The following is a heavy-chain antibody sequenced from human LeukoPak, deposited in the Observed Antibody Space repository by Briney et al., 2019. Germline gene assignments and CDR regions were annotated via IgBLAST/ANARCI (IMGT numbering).Heavy chain of an antibody. CDR1: GGSISSSNW. CDR2: ILHSGST. CDR3: LYGGNSGDWVY. Sequence: SETLSLTCAVSGGSISSSNWWSWVRQPPGKGLEWIGEILHSGSTNYNPSLKSRVTMSADKSKNQFSLNLRSVTAADTAVYYCLYGGNSGDWVYWGQGTLVTVSS. V-gene: IGHV4-4*02. D-gene: IGHD4-23*01. J-gene: IGHJ4*02.